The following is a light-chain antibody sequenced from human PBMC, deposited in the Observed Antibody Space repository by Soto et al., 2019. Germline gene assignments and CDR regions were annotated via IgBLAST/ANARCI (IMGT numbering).Light chain of an antibody. J-gene: IGKJ2*01. CDR3: QQYGVPPFN. CDR2: GVS. V-gene: IGKV3-20*01. Sequence: EIVLTQSPGALSLSPGEGATLSCRANQAVISGYLAWYQQKPGQAPRLLMYGVSSSPTGISDRFSGSGSGTEFTLTITSPEPEDFSLYYCQQYGVPPFNFGQGTKLQIK. CDR1: QAVISGY.